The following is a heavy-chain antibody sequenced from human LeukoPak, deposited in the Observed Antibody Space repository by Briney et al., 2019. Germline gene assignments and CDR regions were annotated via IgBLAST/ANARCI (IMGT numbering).Heavy chain of an antibody. D-gene: IGHD2-15*01. J-gene: IGHJ6*02. CDR3: ARHRHLAAHYYYGMDV. Sequence: SETLSLTCTVSGGSISSSSYYWGWIRQPPGKGLEWIGSIYYSGSTYYNPSLKSRVTISVDTSKNQLSLKLSSVTAADAAVYYCARHRHLAAHYYYGMDVWGQGTTVTVSS. CDR1: GGSISSSSYY. CDR2: IYYSGST. V-gene: IGHV4-39*01.